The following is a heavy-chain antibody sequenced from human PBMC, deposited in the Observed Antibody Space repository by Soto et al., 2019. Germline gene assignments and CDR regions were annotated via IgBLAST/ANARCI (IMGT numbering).Heavy chain of an antibody. CDR1: GYTFTSYY. J-gene: IGHJ4*02. D-gene: IGHD3-16*02. CDR3: AREPEGITFGGVIVI. Sequence: ASVKVSCKASGYTFTSYYMHWVRQAPGQGLEWMGIINPSGGSTSYAQKFQGRVTMTRDTSTSTVYMELSSLRSEDTAVYYCAREPEGITFGGVIVIWGQGTLVTVSP. CDR2: INPSGGST. V-gene: IGHV1-46*01.